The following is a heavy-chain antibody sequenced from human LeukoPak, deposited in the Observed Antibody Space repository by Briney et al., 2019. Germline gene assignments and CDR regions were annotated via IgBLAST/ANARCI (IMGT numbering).Heavy chain of an antibody. J-gene: IGHJ4*02. CDR1: GFTFSSYG. V-gene: IGHV3-33*08. CDR2: IAHDGSNK. Sequence: PGGSLRLSCAASGFTFSSYGMHWVRQAPGKGLEWVAAIAHDGSNKNDADSVKGRFTISRDNSKDTLYLQMNSLRAEDTAVYYCARDKGTTCTDNWGQGALVTVSS. CDR3: ARDKGTTCTDN. D-gene: IGHD4-17*01.